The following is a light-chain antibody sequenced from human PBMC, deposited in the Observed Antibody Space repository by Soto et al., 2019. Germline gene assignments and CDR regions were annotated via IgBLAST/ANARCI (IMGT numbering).Light chain of an antibody. V-gene: IGKV3-20*01. CDR3: QQYGYPPIT. CDR2: NAS. J-gene: IGKJ5*01. Sequence: EIVLTQSPGTLSLSPGERATLACRASQSVRNNYLAWYQQKPGQAPRLLIYNASGRATGIPDRFSGSGSGTDFTLTISRLEPEDFAVYYCQQYGYPPITFGQGTRLEIK. CDR1: QSVRNNY.